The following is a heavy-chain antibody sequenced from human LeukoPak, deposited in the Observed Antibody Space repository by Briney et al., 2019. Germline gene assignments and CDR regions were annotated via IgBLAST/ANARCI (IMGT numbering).Heavy chain of an antibody. CDR1: GFTFSSYS. CDR3: ASPDYGGNSDYFDY. CDR2: ISSSSSYI. Sequence: GGSLRLSCAASGFTFSSYSMNWVRQAPGKGLEWVSSISSSSSYIYYADSVKGRFTISRDNAKNSLYLQMNSLRAEDTAVYYCASPDYGGNSDYFDYWGQGTLVTVSS. D-gene: IGHD4-23*01. J-gene: IGHJ4*02. V-gene: IGHV3-21*01.